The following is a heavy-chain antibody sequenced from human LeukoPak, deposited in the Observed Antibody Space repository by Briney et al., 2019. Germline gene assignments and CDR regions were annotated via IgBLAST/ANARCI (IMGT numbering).Heavy chain of an antibody. CDR1: GCTFSSYS. J-gene: IGHJ4*02. CDR2: ISSSSSTI. D-gene: IGHD2-2*02. CDR3: ARAYCSSTSCYN. Sequence: PGGSLRLSCAAPGCTFSSYSMNWVRQAPGKGLEWVSYISSSSSTIYYADSVKGRFTISRDNAKNSLYLQMNSLRDEDTAVYYCARAYCSSTSCYNWGQGTLVTVSS. V-gene: IGHV3-48*02.